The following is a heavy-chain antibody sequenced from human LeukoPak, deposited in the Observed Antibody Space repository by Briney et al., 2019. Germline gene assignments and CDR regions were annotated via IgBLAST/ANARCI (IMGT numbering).Heavy chain of an antibody. CDR1: GFTFSSYS. J-gene: IGHJ6*02. CDR2: ISSSSSYI. D-gene: IGHD3-22*01. V-gene: IGHV3-21*01. Sequence: PGGSLRLSCAASGFTFSSYSMNWVRQAPGKGLEWVSSISSSSSYIYYADSVKGRFTISRDNAKNSLYLQMNSLRAEDTAVYYCARSHPRTYYYDSSRYYGMDVWGQGTTVTVSS. CDR3: ARSHPRTYYYDSSRYYGMDV.